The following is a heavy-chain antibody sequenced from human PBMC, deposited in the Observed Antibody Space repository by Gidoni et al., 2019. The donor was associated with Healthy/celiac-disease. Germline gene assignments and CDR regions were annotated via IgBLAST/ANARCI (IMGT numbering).Heavy chain of an antibody. CDR2: ISGSGGST. CDR3: AKQRLRDGYHA. Sequence: EVQLLESGGGLVQPGGSLRLSCAASGFTFSSYAMSSVRQAPGKGLEWVSAISGSGGSTYYADSVKGRFTISRDNSKNTLYLQMNSLRAEDTAVYDCAKQRLRDGYHAWGQGTLVTVSS. D-gene: IGHD5-12*01. CDR1: GFTFSSYA. J-gene: IGHJ5*02. V-gene: IGHV3-23*01.